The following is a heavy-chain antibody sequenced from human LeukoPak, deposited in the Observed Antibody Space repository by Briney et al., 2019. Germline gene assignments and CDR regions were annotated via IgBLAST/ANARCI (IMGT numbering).Heavy chain of an antibody. CDR3: ARFAAGGSYYYYMDV. CDR2: IDADGRTT. Sequence: PGGSLRLSCAASGFTFSNFYMHWVRQPPGKGLVWVSRIDADGRTTTYADSVKGRFTISRDNAKNSLYLQMNSLRADDTAVYYCARFAAGGSYYYYMDVWGKGTTVTVSS. J-gene: IGHJ6*03. CDR1: GFTFSNFY. D-gene: IGHD6-25*01. V-gene: IGHV3-74*01.